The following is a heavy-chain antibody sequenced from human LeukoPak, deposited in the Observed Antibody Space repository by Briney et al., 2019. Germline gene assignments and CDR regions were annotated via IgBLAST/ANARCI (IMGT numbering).Heavy chain of an antibody. CDR3: ARDLVGGSYYYYYYMDV. V-gene: IGHV3-30*02. J-gene: IGHJ6*03. CDR1: GFTFSSYG. D-gene: IGHD1-26*01. CDR2: IQNDGSNE. Sequence: GGSLRLSCAPSGFTFSSYGMHGVRQAPGQGLEWVAYIQNDGSNEQYPASVKGRFSISSDSSKNILYLQMNSPRPEDTAVYYCARDLVGGSYYYYYYMDVWGKGTTVTVSS.